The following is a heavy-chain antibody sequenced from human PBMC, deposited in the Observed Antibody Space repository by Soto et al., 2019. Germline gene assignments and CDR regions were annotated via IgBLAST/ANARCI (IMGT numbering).Heavy chain of an antibody. V-gene: IGHV3-9*01. D-gene: IGHD6-19*01. CDR1: GFPFDDYA. CDR3: ARVQCRCNPLDI. CDR2: ITGNGGRT. J-gene: IGHJ3*02. Sequence: GGSLRLSCPYSGFPFDDYAMHRVRQVPGKGPEWVAGITGNGGRTGYAASVKGRFTLSSDKAKNSLYLQMNSLRIEDTALHYCARVQCRCNPLDIWGQGTVVTVPS.